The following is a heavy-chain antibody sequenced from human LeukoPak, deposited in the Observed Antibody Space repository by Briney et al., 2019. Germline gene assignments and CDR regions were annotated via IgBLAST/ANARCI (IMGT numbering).Heavy chain of an antibody. CDR1: GFTFSSYA. Sequence: GGSLRLSCAASGFTFSSYAMHWVRQAPGKGLEWVAVISYDGSNKYYADSVKGRFTISRDNSKNTLYLQMNSLRAEDTAVYYCASGPLDWGQGTLVTVSS. CDR2: ISYDGSNK. J-gene: IGHJ4*02. CDR3: ASGPLD. V-gene: IGHV3-30*04. D-gene: IGHD3-16*01.